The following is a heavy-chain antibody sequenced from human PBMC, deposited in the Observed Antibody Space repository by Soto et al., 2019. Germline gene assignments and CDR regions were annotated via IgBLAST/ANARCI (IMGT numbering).Heavy chain of an antibody. CDR2: ITNNGDTT. Sequence: EKQLVESGGALAQPGGSLRLSCVGSGFTFSIYALTWVRQAPGKGLEWVSLITNNGDTTFFGDSVKGRFSISRDNSKNTLYLQLENLSAEDTAVYYSATSAGYGGAFDVWGQGTMVAVSS. CDR3: ATSAGYGGAFDV. J-gene: IGHJ3*01. CDR1: GFTFSIYA. V-gene: IGHV3-23*04. D-gene: IGHD5-12*01.